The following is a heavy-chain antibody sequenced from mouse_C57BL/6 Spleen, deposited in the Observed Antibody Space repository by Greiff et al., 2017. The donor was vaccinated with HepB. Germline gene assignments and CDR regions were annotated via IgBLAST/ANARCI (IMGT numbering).Heavy chain of an antibody. D-gene: IGHD1-1*01. CDR3: ARPNTTILAMDY. J-gene: IGHJ4*01. CDR2: IDPSDSYT. CDR1: GYTFTSYW. V-gene: IGHV1-50*01. Sequence: QVQLQQPGAELVKPGASVKLSCKASGYTFTSYWMQWVKQRPGQGLEWIGEIDPSDSYTNYNQKFKGKATLTVDTSSSTAYMQLSSLTSQDSAVYSCARPNTTILAMDYWGQGTSVTVSS.